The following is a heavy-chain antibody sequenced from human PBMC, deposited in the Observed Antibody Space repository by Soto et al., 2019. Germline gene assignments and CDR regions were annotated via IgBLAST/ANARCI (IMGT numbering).Heavy chain of an antibody. V-gene: IGHV1-46*01. D-gene: IGHD3-22*01. J-gene: IGHJ4*02. CDR2: INPSGGST. CDR3: ARDILNYYDSSGYFDH. Sequence: ASVKVSCKASGYTFTSYYMHWVRQAPGQGLEWMGIINPSGGSTSYAQKFQGRVTMTRDTSTSTVYMELSSLRSEDTAVYYCARDILNYYDSSGYFDHWVQGTLVTVSP. CDR1: GYTFTSYY.